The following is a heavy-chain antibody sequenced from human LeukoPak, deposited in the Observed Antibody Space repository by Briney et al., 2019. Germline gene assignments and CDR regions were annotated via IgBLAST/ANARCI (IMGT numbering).Heavy chain of an antibody. Sequence: SETLSLTCTVSGGSISSSSYYWGWIRQPPGKGLEWIGSIYYSGSTYYNPSLKSRVTISVDTSRNQFSLKLSSVTAADTAVYYCARGEEDFNTATPFDIWGQGTMVTVSS. D-gene: IGHD5-18*01. CDR1: GGSISSSSYY. CDR2: IYYSGST. CDR3: ARGEEDFNTATPFDI. J-gene: IGHJ3*02. V-gene: IGHV4-39*07.